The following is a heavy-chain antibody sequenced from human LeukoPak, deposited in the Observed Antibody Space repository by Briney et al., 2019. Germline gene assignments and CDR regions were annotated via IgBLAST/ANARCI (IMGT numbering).Heavy chain of an antibody. Sequence: ASVKVSCKASGYTFTSYGISWVRQAPGQGLEWMGWISAYNGNTNYAQKLQGRVTMTTDTSTSTAYMELRSLRSDDTAVYYCARADYGGGALYFXYWGQGTLVTVSS. CDR3: ARADYGGGALYFXY. D-gene: IGHD4-23*01. J-gene: IGHJ4*02. CDR2: ISAYNGNT. CDR1: GYTFTSYG. V-gene: IGHV1-18*01.